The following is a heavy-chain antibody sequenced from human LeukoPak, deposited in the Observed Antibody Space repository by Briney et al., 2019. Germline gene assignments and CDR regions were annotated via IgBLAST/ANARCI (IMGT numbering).Heavy chain of an antibody. Sequence: PGGSLRLSCAASGLTFSNYELNWVRQAPGKGLEWVSYISHSGRTIYYADSVKGRFTISRDNAKNSLYLQMNSLRAEDTAVYYCARGVGSSWPGWFDPWGQGTLVTVSS. CDR2: ISHSGRTI. CDR3: ARGVGSSWPGWFDP. V-gene: IGHV3-48*03. CDR1: GLTFSNYE. J-gene: IGHJ5*02. D-gene: IGHD6-13*01.